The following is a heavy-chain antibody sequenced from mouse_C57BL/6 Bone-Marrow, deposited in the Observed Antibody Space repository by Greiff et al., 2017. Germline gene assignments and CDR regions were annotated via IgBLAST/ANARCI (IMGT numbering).Heavy chain of an antibody. Sequence: EVKLVESGGDLVKPGGSLKLSCAASGFTFSSYGMSWVRQTPDKRLEWVATISSGGSYTYYPDSVKGRFTISRDNAKNTLYLQMSSLKSEDTAMYYCARLDYDRDYWGQGTTLTVSS. J-gene: IGHJ2*01. CDR2: ISSGGSYT. CDR1: GFTFSSYG. D-gene: IGHD2-4*01. CDR3: ARLDYDRDY. V-gene: IGHV5-6*01.